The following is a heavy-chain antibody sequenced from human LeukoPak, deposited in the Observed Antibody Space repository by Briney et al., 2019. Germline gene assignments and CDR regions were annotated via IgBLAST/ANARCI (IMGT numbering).Heavy chain of an antibody. D-gene: IGHD3-10*01. CDR2: LYWDDDK. CDR1: GFSLSTSGVG. V-gene: IGHV2-5*05. Sequence: SGPTLVNPTQTLTLTCTFSGFSLSTSGVGVGWIRQPPGKALEWLALLYWDDDKRYGPSLKSRLTINKETSKNQVVLTMTNMDPVDTATYYCARIWFGELFGGAFDIWGQGTMVTVSS. J-gene: IGHJ3*02. CDR3: ARIWFGELFGGAFDI.